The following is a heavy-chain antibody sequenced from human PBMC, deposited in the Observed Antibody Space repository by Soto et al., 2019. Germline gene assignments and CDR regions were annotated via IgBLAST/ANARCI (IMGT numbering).Heavy chain of an antibody. CDR2: IIPIFGTA. V-gene: IGHV1-69*01. Sequence: QVQLVQSGAEVKKPGSSVKVSCKASGGTFSSYAISWVRQAPGQGLEWMGGIIPIFGTANYAQKFQGRVTITADESTSTADMELSSLRSEDTAVYYCARDANSGYYSYFQHWGQGTLVTVSS. CDR1: GGTFSSYA. D-gene: IGHD3-22*01. J-gene: IGHJ1*01. CDR3: ARDANSGYYSYFQH.